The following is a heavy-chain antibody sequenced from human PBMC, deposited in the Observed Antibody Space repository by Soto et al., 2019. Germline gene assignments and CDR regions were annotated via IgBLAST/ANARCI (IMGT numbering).Heavy chain of an antibody. CDR3: ARGKGHTGLNCFDP. CDR2: IYHSGSI. D-gene: IGHD2-21*02. CDR1: GYSISSGYY. V-gene: IGHV4-38-2*01. J-gene: IGHJ5*02. Sequence: SETLSLTCAVSGYSISSGYYWGWIRQPPGKGLEWIGSIYHSGSIHYNPSLKSRVSISVDTSKNHFSLKLSSVTAADTAVYYCARGKGHTGLNCFDPWGQGTLVTVSS.